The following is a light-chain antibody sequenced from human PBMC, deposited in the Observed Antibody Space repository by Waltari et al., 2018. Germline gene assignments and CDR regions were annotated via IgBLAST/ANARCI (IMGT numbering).Light chain of an antibody. Sequence: DIKMTQSPASLSASVGDRVTITCRASQSISSYLDWYQQKPGKAPKLLIYAASSLQSGVPSRFSGSGSGTAFTLTISSLQPEDFAPYYFQQSYSTPWTFGQGTKVEIK. CDR3: QQSYSTPWT. CDR2: AAS. CDR1: QSISSY. J-gene: IGKJ1*01. V-gene: IGKV1-39*01.